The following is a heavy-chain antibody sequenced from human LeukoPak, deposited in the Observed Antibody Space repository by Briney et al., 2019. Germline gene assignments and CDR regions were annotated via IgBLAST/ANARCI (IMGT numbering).Heavy chain of an antibody. D-gene: IGHD5-12*01. Sequence: ASVKVSCKASGYTFTSYGISWVRQAPGQGLEGMGWINAYNGNTNYAQKLQGRVTMTTDTSTSTAYMELRSLRSDDTAVYYCARDPRIVATADYYYYYGMDVWGKGTTVTVSS. V-gene: IGHV1-18*04. CDR1: GYTFTSYG. CDR2: INAYNGNT. CDR3: ARDPRIVATADYYYYYGMDV. J-gene: IGHJ6*04.